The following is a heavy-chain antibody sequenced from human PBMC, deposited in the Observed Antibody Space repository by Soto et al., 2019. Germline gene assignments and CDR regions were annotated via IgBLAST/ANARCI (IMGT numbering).Heavy chain of an antibody. J-gene: IGHJ4*02. Sequence: QVQLVESGGGVVQPGKSLRLSCVGSGFTFSGYAMHWIRQAPGKAPEWVALISSDGSSTLYADSVRGRFTISRDNSRDTLYLQLNSVRPDDTAVFSCARGAYRYFDYWGQGTLDTVSS. CDR3: ARGAYRYFDY. CDR2: ISSDGSST. D-gene: IGHD4-4*01. CDR1: GFTFSGYA. V-gene: IGHV3-30-3*01.